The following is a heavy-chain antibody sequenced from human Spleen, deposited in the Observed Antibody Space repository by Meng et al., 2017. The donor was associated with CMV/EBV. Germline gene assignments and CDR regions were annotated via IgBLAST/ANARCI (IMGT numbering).Heavy chain of an antibody. Sequence: QVHRAQAGAEGKRPGPSGKDPCKASGGTFSTYSITWVRQAPGQGLEWMGRIIPILGIVNYAQKFQGRVTITADKSTSTAYMELSSLRSEDTAVYYCARDVVVPAALTVRIDYWGQGTLVTVSS. CDR3: ARDVVVPAALTVRIDY. CDR1: GGTFSTYS. D-gene: IGHD2-2*01. J-gene: IGHJ4*02. CDR2: IIPILGIV. V-gene: IGHV1-69*08.